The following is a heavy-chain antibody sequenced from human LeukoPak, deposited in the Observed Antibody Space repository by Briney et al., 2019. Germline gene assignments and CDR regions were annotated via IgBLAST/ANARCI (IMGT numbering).Heavy chain of an antibody. CDR3: AKFHSWLGELFFDFDY. CDR1: GFTFSSYG. V-gene: IGHV3-23*01. D-gene: IGHD3-10*01. CDR2: ISGSGGST. J-gene: IGHJ4*02. Sequence: GGSLRLSCAASGFTFSSYGMSWVRQAPGKGLEWVSAISGSGGSTYYADSVKGRFTISRDNSKNTLYLQMNSLRAEDTAVYYCAKFHSWLGELFFDFDYWGQGTLVTVSS.